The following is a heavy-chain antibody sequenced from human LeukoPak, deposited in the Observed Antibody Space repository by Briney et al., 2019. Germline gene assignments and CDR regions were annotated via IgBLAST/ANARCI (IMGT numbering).Heavy chain of an antibody. J-gene: IGHJ6*03. CDR3: ARGVRGIISYYYYYMDL. D-gene: IGHD3-10*01. CDR2: INGDGSAT. V-gene: IGHV3-74*01. Sequence: GGSLRLSCAASGSTFSRNWMHWVRHTPGKGLVWVSRINGDGSATTYADSVAGRFTSSRDNSKNTIYLQMTSLRAEDTAVYYCARGVRGIISYYYYYMDLWGKGTTVTVSS. CDR1: GSTFSRNW.